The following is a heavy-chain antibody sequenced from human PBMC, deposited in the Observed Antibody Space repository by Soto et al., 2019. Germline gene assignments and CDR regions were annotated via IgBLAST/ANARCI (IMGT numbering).Heavy chain of an antibody. J-gene: IGHJ6*02. V-gene: IGHV1-18*01. D-gene: IGHD5-12*01. CDR1: GYTFTSYG. CDR2: ISAYNGNT. CDR3: ARVGLTATALAIHSSCYGRDV. Sequence: ASVKGSCNASGYTFTSYGISWVRQAPGQGLEWMGWISAYNGNTNYAQKLQGRVTMTTDTSTSTAYMELRSLRSDDTAGYYCARVGLTATALAIHSSCYGRDVSVQGTTVTVSS.